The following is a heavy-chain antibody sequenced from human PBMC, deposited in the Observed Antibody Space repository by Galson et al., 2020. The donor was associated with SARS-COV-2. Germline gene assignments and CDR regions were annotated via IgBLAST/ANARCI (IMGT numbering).Heavy chain of an antibody. CDR2: IYSSGNT. Sequence: PSETLSLTCTVSGGSISGYFWSWIRQPAGKGLEWIGRIYSSGNTNYNPSLTSRVTMSVDMSKNQFSLKLSSVTAADTAVYYCARCGYSNAYGMDVWGQGTTVTVSS. D-gene: IGHD5-18*01. J-gene: IGHJ6*02. V-gene: IGHV4-4*07. CDR1: GGSISGYF. CDR3: ARCGYSNAYGMDV.